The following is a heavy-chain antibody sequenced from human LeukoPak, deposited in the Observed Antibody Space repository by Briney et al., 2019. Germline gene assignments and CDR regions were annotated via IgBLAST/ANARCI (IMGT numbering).Heavy chain of an antibody. CDR2: ISAYNGNT. Sequence: ASVKVSCKASGYTFTSYGISWVLQAPGHGLEWMGWISAYNGNTNYAQKPQGRVTTTTDTSTSTAYMELRSLRSDDTAVYYCARFKPTVTTLGAFDIWGQGTMVTVSS. J-gene: IGHJ3*02. CDR3: ARFKPTVTTLGAFDI. D-gene: IGHD4-17*01. CDR1: GYTFTSYG. V-gene: IGHV1-18*01.